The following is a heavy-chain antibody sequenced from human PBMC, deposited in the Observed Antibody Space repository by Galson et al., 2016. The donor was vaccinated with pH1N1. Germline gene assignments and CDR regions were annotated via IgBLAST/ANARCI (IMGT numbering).Heavy chain of an antibody. J-gene: IGHJ4*02. CDR3: ARDSSALGIDS. Sequence: QYPGRGLEWIGFIYYSGSTYYNPSLKSRVTISVGTSKNEFSLNLSSVTVADTAVYYCARDSSALGIDSWGQGTLVIVSS. V-gene: IGHV4-31*02. D-gene: IGHD3-10*01. CDR2: IYYSGST.